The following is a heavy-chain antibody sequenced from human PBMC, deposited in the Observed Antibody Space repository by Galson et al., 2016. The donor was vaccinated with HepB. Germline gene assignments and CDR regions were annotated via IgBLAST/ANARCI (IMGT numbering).Heavy chain of an antibody. CDR3: ARLRMVATFTVYYYYGVDV. Sequence: PTLVKPKQTLTLTCTLSGFSLSTSGMCVTWIRQPQGKALEWLELIDWAEDKYYSTSLKTRLNISKDTSKNQVFLTMTNLDPVDTAPYYCARLRMVATFTVYYYYGVDVWGQGTTVTVSS. V-gene: IGHV2-70*01. J-gene: IGHJ6*02. D-gene: IGHD5-12*01. CDR2: IDWAEDK. CDR1: GFSLSTSGMC.